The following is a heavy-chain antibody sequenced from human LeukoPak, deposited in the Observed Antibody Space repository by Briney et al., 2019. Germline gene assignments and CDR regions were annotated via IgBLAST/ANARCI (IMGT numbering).Heavy chain of an antibody. V-gene: IGHV4-4*02. D-gene: IGHD1-26*01. Sequence: SETLSLTCAVSGGSISSRNWWGWVRQPPGKGLEWIGEVSRTGSIDYDPSVRSRATISLDKSKSQFSLRLTSLTSADTAVYYCARGQGAADYWGQGILVVVSS. CDR2: VSRTGSI. J-gene: IGHJ4*02. CDR3: ARGQGAADY. CDR1: GGSISSRNW.